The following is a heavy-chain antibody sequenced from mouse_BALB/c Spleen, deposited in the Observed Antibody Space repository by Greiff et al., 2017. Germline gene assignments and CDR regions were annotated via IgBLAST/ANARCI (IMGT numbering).Heavy chain of an antibody. CDR1: GFTFSDYY. V-gene: IGHV5-4*02. J-gene: IGHJ3*01. CDR3: ARDITTATTAWFAY. D-gene: IGHD1-2*01. CDR2: ISDGGSYT. Sequence: EVQLVESGGDLVKPGGSLKLSCAASGFTFSDYYMYWVRQTPEKRLEWVATISDGGSYTYYPDSVKGRFTISRDNAKNNLYLQMSSLKSEDTAMYYCARDITTATTAWFAYWGQGTLVTVSA.